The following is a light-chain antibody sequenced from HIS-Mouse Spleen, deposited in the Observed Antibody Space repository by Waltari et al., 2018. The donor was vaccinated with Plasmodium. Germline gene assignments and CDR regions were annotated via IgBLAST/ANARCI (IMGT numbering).Light chain of an antibody. J-gene: IGKJ3*01. Sequence: IVMTQSPATLSVSPGERATLSCRASPSVSSNLAWYQQKPGQAPRLLIYGASTRATGIPARFSGSGSGKEFTLTISSLQSEDFAVYYCQQYNNWSFTFGPGTKVDIK. CDR3: QQYNNWSFT. V-gene: IGKV3-15*01. CDR1: PSVSSN. CDR2: GAS.